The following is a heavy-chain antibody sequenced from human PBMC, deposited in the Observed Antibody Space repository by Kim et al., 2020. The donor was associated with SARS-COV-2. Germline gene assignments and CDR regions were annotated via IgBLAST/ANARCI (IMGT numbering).Heavy chain of an antibody. J-gene: IGHJ6*03. Sequence: GGSLRLSCAASGFTFSSYAMSWVRQAPGKGLEWVSAITGSGDRTNYADSVKSSFTVSRDNSKNTLYVQMNSLRAEDKAVYYCAKDQQVGSLDYYYYY. CDR1: GFTFSSYA. CDR3: AKDQQVGSLDYYYYY. CDR2: ITGSGDRT. D-gene: IGHD1-26*01. V-gene: IGHV3-23*01.